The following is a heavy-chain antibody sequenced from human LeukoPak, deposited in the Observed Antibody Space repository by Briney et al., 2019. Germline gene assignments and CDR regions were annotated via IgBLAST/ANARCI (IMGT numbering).Heavy chain of an antibody. V-gene: IGHV3-7*03. D-gene: IGHD2/OR15-2a*01. CDR1: GFTFSTYW. CDR3: ARWFVTKAFDI. Sequence: GGPLRLSCAASGFTFSTYWMNWVRQAPGKGLEWVANIKQDGSEKYYVDSVKGRFTISRDNAKNSLYLQMNSLRAEDTAVYYCARWFVTKAFDIWGQGTMVTVSS. CDR2: IKQDGSEK. J-gene: IGHJ3*02.